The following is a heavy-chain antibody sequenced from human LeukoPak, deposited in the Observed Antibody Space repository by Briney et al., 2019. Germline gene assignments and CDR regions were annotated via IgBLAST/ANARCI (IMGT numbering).Heavy chain of an antibody. J-gene: IGHJ3*02. CDR2: IKQDGSEK. D-gene: IGHD2-21*02. CDR1: GFTFSSYW. V-gene: IGHV3-7*01. Sequence: PGRSLRLSCAASGFTFSSYWMSWVRQAPGKGLEWVANIKQDGSEKYYVDSVKGRFTISRDNAKNSLYPQMNSLRAEDTAVYYCARDVSSRHIVVVTAILGQTDAFDIWGQGTMVTVSS. CDR3: ARDVSSRHIVVVTAILGQTDAFDI.